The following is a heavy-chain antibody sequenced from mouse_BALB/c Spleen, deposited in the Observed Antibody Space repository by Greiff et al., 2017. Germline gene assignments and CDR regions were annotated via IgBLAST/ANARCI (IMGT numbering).Heavy chain of an antibody. Sequence: QVQLQQSGPGLVQPSQSLFITCTVSGFALTSYGVHWVRQSPGKGLVWLGVIWSGGSTDYNAAFISRLSISKDNSKSQVFFKMNSLQANDTAIYYCAREGSYALAYWGQGTLVTVSA. D-gene: IGHD6-5*01. CDR2: IWSGGST. J-gene: IGHJ3*01. CDR3: AREGSYALAY. CDR1: GFALTSYG. V-gene: IGHV2-2*02.